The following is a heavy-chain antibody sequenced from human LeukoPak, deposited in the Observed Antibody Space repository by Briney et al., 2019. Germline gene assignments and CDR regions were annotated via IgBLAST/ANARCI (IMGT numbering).Heavy chain of an antibody. CDR3: ARDSAGGSGFDY. D-gene: IGHD1-1*01. CDR1: GFTVSSNS. V-gene: IGHV3-53*01. CDR2: IYSGGNT. Sequence: GGSLRLSCAASGFTVSSNSMSWVRQAPGKGLEWVSVIYSGGNTFDADSVKGRFTISRDNSKNTLYLQMNSLRAEDTAVYYCARDSAGGSGFDYWGQGTLITVSS. J-gene: IGHJ4*02.